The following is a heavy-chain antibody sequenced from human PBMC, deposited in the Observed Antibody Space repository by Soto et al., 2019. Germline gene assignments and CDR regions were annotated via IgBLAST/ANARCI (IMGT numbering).Heavy chain of an antibody. V-gene: IGHV4-38-2*02. D-gene: IGHD6-6*01. J-gene: IGHJ4*02. CDR3: AREYSSSSGYFDF. Sequence: PSETLSLTCDVSGYSISRGYYWGWIRQPPGKGLEWLGSVYHSGNTHYSSSLRSRLTISVDTSRNQFSLKLSSVTAADTAVFYCAREYSSSSGYFDFWGQGTLVTVSS. CDR1: GYSISRGYY. CDR2: VYHSGNT.